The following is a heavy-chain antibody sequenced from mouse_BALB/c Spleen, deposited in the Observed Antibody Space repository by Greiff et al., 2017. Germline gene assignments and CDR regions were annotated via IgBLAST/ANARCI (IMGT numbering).Heavy chain of an antibody. CDR3: ARLDVRYAMDY. J-gene: IGHJ4*01. V-gene: IGHV1S41*01. CDR2: IAPGSGST. CDR1: GYTFTSYW. Sequence: DLVKPGASVKLSCKASGYTFTSYWINWIKQRPGQGLEWIGRIAPGSGSTYYNEMFKGKATLTVDTSSSTAYIQLSSLSSEDSAVYFCARLDVRYAMDYWGQGTSVTVSS.